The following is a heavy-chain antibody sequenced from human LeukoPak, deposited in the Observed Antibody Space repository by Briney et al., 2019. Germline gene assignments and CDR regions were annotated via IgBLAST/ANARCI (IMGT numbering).Heavy chain of an antibody. CDR1: GFTFSSYV. Sequence: GGSLRLSCAASGFTFSSYVMTWVRQTPGKGLDWVSSISSSGNTYYADSVKGRFTISRDNSKNMLYLQMNSLRAEDTAVYYCVKGRISEDGLDFWGQGTLVTVSS. CDR2: ISSSGNT. J-gene: IGHJ4*02. V-gene: IGHV3-23*01. D-gene: IGHD6-13*01. CDR3: VKGRISEDGLDF.